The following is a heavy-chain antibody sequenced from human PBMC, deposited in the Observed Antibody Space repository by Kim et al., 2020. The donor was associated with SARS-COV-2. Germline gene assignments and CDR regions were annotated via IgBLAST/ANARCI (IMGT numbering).Heavy chain of an antibody. V-gene: IGHV1-18*04. Sequence: ASVKVSCKASGYTFTSYGISWVRQAPGQGLEWMGWISAYNGNTNYAQKLQGRVTMTTDTSTSTAYMELRSLRSDDTAVYYCARLGSGSYERYYLDYWGQGTLVTVSS. CDR1: GYTFTSYG. CDR3: ARLGSGSYERYYLDY. CDR2: ISAYNGNT. D-gene: IGHD3-10*01. J-gene: IGHJ4*02.